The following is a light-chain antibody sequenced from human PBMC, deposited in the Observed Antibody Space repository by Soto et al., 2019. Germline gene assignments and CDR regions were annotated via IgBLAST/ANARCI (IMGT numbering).Light chain of an antibody. CDR3: QQYYTTPLT. J-gene: IGKJ4*01. CDR2: WAS. V-gene: IGKV4-1*01. Sequence: DIVMTQSPDSLAVSLGERATINCKSSQSVLYSSNHQNYLAWYQQKPGQPPQLPIYWASTRESGVPDRFSGSGSGTDFTLTISSLQAEDVAVYYCQQYYTTPLTFGGGTKVDIK. CDR1: QSVLYSSNHQNY.